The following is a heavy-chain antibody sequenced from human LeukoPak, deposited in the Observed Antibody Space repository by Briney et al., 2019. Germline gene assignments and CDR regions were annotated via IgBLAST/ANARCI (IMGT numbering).Heavy chain of an antibody. CDR1: GGTFSSYA. J-gene: IGHJ6*03. V-gene: IGHV1-69*05. Sequence: GSSVKVSCKASGGTFSSYAISWVRQAPGQGLEWMGGIIPIFGTANYAQKFQGRVTITTDESTSTAYMELSSLRSEDTAVYYCARVDFTMVRGVTKGYYYYYMDVWGKGTTVTVSS. CDR3: ARVDFTMVRGVTKGYYYYYMDV. CDR2: IIPIFGTA. D-gene: IGHD3-10*01.